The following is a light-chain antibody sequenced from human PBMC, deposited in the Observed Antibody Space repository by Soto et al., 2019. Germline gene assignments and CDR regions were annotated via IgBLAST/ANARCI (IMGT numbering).Light chain of an antibody. J-gene: IGLJ1*01. V-gene: IGLV2-23*02. CDR2: EVN. Sequence: QSALTQPASVSGSPGQSITISCTGTSRNVGSYKLVSWYQQHPGKAPKLMIFEVNKRPSGVSNRFSGSKSDNTASLTISGLKVEDEADYYCCSSGGSPTYVFGTGTKLTVL. CDR1: SRNVGSYKL. CDR3: CSSGGSPTYV.